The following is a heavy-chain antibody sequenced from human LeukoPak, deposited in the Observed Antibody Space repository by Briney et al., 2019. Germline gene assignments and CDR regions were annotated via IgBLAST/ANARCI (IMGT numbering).Heavy chain of an antibody. V-gene: IGHV4-31*03. Sequence: PSETLSLTCTVSGDSISSSGYSWSWIRHHPGEGLEWIGCIFYNGNTYFDSSLKSRVTMSVHTSKNQFFLRLSSVTAADTAVYYCARECGGDCPLDAFDIWGQGTMVTVSS. D-gene: IGHD2-21*02. J-gene: IGHJ3*02. CDR3: ARECGGDCPLDAFDI. CDR2: IFYNGNT. CDR1: GDSISSSGYS.